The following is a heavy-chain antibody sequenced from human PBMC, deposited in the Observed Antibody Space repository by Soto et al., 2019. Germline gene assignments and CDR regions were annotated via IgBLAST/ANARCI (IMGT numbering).Heavy chain of an antibody. J-gene: IGHJ4*02. CDR2: ISTYSGNT. Sequence: QVQLVQSGVEVKKPGASVKVSCEASGYTFTSYGISWVRQAPGQGLEWMGWISTYSGNTKYGHHLQGRVTLTTDTSTSTAYMELRSLKSDDTAVYYCARDKGQWMVNDWGPGTLITVSS. D-gene: IGHD6-19*01. CDR3: ARDKGQWMVND. CDR1: GYTFTSYG. V-gene: IGHV1-18*01.